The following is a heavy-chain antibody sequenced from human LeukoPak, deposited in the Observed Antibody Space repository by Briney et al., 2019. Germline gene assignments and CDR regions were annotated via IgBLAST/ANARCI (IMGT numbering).Heavy chain of an antibody. CDR3: ARVPIAVAGTRLDY. V-gene: IGHV3-9*01. D-gene: IGHD6-19*01. J-gene: IGHJ4*02. Sequence: PGGSLRLSCAASGFTFDDYAMHWVRQAPGKGLEWVSGISWNSGSIGYADSVKGRFTISRDNAKNSLYLQMNSLRAEDTAVYYCARVPIAVAGTRLDYWGQGTLVTVSS. CDR1: GFTFDDYA. CDR2: ISWNSGSI.